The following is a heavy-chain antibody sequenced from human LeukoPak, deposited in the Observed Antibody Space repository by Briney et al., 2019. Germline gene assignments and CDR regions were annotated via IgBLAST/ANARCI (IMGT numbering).Heavy chain of an antibody. Sequence: SETLSLTCAVSGYSISSGYYWGWNRQPPGKGLEWIGSIYHSGSTYYNPSLKSGATLSVDTSKNQFSLKLSSVTAADTAVYYCARQFTDYDFWSGFWGGYYFDYWGQGTLVTVSS. V-gene: IGHV4-38-2*01. CDR1: GYSISSGYY. CDR2: IYHSGST. J-gene: IGHJ4*02. CDR3: ARQFTDYDFWSGFWGGYYFDY. D-gene: IGHD3-3*01.